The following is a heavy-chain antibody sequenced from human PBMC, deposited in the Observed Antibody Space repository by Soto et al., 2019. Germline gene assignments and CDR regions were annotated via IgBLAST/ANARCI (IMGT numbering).Heavy chain of an antibody. J-gene: IGHJ5*02. V-gene: IGHV4-34*01. D-gene: IGHD1-20*01. CDR3: ARDLTGTTLFRGPRNWFDP. Sequence: ETLSLSCAVYVGSFSGYYWSWIRQPPGKGLEWIGEINHSGSTNYNPSLKSRVTISVDTSKNQFSLKLSSVTAADTAVYYCARDLTGTTLFRGPRNWFDPWGQGTLVTVSS. CDR2: INHSGST. CDR1: VGSFSGYY.